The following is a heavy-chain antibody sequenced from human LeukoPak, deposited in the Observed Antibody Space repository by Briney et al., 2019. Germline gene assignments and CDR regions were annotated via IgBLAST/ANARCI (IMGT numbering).Heavy chain of an antibody. J-gene: IGHJ5*02. Sequence: SETLSLTCTVSGGSISSGSYYWSWIRQPAGKGLEWIGRIYTSGSTNYNPSLKSRVTISVDTSKNQFSLKLSSVTAADTAVYYCARDAYYDILTGYPRVRGFDPWGQGTLVTVSS. D-gene: IGHD3-9*01. CDR1: GGSISSGSYY. V-gene: IGHV4-61*02. CDR2: IYTSGST. CDR3: ARDAYYDILTGYPRVRGFDP.